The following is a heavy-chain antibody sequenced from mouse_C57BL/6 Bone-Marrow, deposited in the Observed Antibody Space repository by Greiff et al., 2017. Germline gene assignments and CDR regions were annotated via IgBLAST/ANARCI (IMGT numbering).Heavy chain of an antibody. CDR3: ARSYQQSFYWYFDV. V-gene: IGHV5-17*01. CDR1: GFTFSDYG. Sequence: EVQLQQSGGGLVKPGGSLKLSCAASGFTFSDYGMHWVRQAPEKGLEWVAYISSGSSTIYYADTVKGRFTISRDNAKNTLFLQMTSLRSEDTAMYYCARSYQQSFYWYFDVWGTGTTVTVSS. J-gene: IGHJ1*03. D-gene: IGHD2-12*01. CDR2: ISSGSSTI.